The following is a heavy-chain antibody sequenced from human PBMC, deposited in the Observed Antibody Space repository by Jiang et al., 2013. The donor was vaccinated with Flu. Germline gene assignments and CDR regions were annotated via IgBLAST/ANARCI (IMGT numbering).Heavy chain of an antibody. V-gene: IGHV3-30-3*01. Sequence: QLVESGGGVVQPGRSLRLSCAASGFTFSRYAMRWVRQAPGKGLEWAAAISYDGGNKYYADSVKGRFTISRDSSNNTLYLQMTSLRAEDTAVYYCARDDDYGDYGGWFDPWGQGTLVTVSS. CDR2: ISYDGGNK. J-gene: IGHJ5*02. CDR1: GFTFSRYA. D-gene: IGHD4-17*01. CDR3: ARDDDYGDYGGWFDP.